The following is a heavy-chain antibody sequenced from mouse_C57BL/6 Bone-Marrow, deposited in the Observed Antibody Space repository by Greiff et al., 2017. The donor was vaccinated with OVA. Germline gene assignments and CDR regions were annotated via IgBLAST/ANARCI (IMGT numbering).Heavy chain of an antibody. J-gene: IGHJ3*01. CDR3: ARENDYDWFAY. Sequence: EVQRVESGGGLVKPGGSLKLSCAASGFTFSSYAMSWVRQTPEKRLEWVATISDGGSYTYYPDNVKGRFTISRDNAKNNLSLHLSHLKSEDTAMYYCARENDYDWFAYWGQGTLVTVSA. CDR1: GFTFSSYA. V-gene: IGHV5-4*01. D-gene: IGHD2-4*01. CDR2: ISDGGSYT.